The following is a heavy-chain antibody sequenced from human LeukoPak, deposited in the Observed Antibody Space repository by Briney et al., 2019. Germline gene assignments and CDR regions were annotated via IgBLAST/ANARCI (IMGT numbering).Heavy chain of an antibody. CDR1: GFTFSSYA. D-gene: IGHD3-10*01. CDR2: ISGSGGST. J-gene: IGHJ6*03. CDR3: AKALWSEYYYYYMDV. Sequence: GGSLRLSCAASGFTFSSYAMSWVRQAPGKGLEWVSAISGSGGSTYYADSVKGRFTISRDNSKNTLYPQMNSLRAEDTAVYYCAKALWSEYYYYYMDVWGKGTTVTVSS. V-gene: IGHV3-23*01.